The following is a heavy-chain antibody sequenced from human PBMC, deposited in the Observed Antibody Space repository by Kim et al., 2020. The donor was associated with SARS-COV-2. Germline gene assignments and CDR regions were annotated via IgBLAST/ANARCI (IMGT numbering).Heavy chain of an antibody. CDR1: GGSFSGYY. D-gene: IGHD3-10*01. J-gene: IGHJ6*02. V-gene: IGHV4-34*01. CDR3: ARVGGAGVLYYYGSGSPGRGMDV. CDR2: INHSGST. Sequence: SETLSLTCAVYGGSFSGYYWSWIRQPPGKGLEWIGEINHSGSTNYNPSLKSRVTISVDTSKNQFSLKLSSVTAADTAVYYCARVGGAGVLYYYGSGSPGRGMDVWGQGTTVTVSS.